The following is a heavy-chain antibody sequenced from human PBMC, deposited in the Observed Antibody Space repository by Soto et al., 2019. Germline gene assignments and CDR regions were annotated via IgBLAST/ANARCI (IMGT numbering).Heavy chain of an antibody. J-gene: IGHJ4*02. Sequence: EVQLVESGGGLVQPGGSLRLSCAASGFTFSRYWMSWVRQAPGKGLEWVASIKQDGGEKYYVDSVKGRFTIPRDNAKNSLYLQMDSLRAEDTAVYYCARWEADYISGSYAIDYWGQGTLVTVSS. CDR1: GFTFSRYW. CDR3: ARWEADYISGSYAIDY. V-gene: IGHV3-7*01. CDR2: IKQDGGEK. D-gene: IGHD6-19*01.